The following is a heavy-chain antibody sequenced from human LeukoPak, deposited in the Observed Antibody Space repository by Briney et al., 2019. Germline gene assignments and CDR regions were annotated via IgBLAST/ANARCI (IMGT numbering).Heavy chain of an antibody. CDR1: GFTFSSYA. Sequence: GGSLRLSCAASGFTFSSYAMSWVRQAPGEGLEWVSAISGSGGSTYYADSVKGRFTISRDNSKNTLYLQMNSLRAEDTAVYYCAKFEDIVVVPAAIAFDIWGQGTMVTVSS. CDR3: AKFEDIVVVPAAIAFDI. D-gene: IGHD2-2*01. V-gene: IGHV3-23*01. CDR2: ISGSGGST. J-gene: IGHJ3*02.